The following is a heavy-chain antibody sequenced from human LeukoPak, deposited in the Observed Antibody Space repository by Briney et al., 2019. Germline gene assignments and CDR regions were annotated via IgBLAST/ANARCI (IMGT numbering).Heavy chain of an antibody. D-gene: IGHD3-10*01. V-gene: IGHV4-34*01. Sequence: SETLSLTCAVYGGSFSGYYWSWIRQPPGKGLEWIGEINHGGSTNYNPSLKSRVTISVDTSKNQFSLRLSSVTAADTAIYYCASQGYDSGSSVDNWGQGALVTVSS. CDR1: GGSFSGYY. CDR2: INHGGST. J-gene: IGHJ4*02. CDR3: ASQGYDSGSSVDN.